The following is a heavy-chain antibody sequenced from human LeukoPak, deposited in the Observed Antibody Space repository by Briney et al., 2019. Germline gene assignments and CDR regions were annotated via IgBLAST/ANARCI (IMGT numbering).Heavy chain of an antibody. D-gene: IGHD3-3*01. CDR2: ISAYNGNT. CDR3: ARRPDYDFWSGYYIGPFDY. Sequence: ASVKVSCKASGGTFSSYAISWVRQAPGQGLEWMGWISAYNGNTNYAQRLQGRVTMTTDTSTSTAYMELRSLRSDDTAVYYCARRPDYDFWSGYYIGPFDYWGQGTLVTVSS. J-gene: IGHJ4*02. V-gene: IGHV1-18*01. CDR1: GGTFSSYA.